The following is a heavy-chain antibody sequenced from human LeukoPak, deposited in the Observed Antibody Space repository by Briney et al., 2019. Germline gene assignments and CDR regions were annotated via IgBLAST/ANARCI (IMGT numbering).Heavy chain of an antibody. Sequence: SETLSLTCAVSGASFSDYYWNWLRQPPGKGLEWIGEISHFGSTDYNPSLKSRVTISVDTSKNQFSLQLTPVTAADTAVYYCAARRNWNDGWGQGTLVIVSS. CDR1: GASFSDYY. V-gene: IGHV4-34*01. CDR2: ISHFGST. CDR3: AARRNWNDG. J-gene: IGHJ5*02.